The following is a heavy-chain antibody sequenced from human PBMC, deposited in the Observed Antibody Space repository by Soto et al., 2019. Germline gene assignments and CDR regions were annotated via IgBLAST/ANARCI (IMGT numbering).Heavy chain of an antibody. D-gene: IGHD6-6*01. Sequence: QVQLLQSGAEVQRPGSSVKVSCKASGGSFSSYGISWVRQAPGQGLEWMGGVTPMLHTTNYAQKFQGRVTITADKSTNTAYMELSSLRSEDTAVYYCASQSGVSIDYWGQGTLVIVSS. CDR2: VTPMLHTT. CDR3: ASQSGVSIDY. J-gene: IGHJ4*02. CDR1: GGSFSSYG. V-gene: IGHV1-69*06.